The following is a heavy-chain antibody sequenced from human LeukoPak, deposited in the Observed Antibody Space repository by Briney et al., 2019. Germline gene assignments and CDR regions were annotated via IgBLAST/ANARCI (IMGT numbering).Heavy chain of an antibody. V-gene: IGHV4-59*08. J-gene: IGHJ4*02. CDR2: IYYSGST. CDR3: ARHAAAGTEYDY. D-gene: IGHD6-13*01. CDR1: GGSISSYY. Sequence: SETLSLTCTVSGGSISSYYWSCIRQPPGKGLEWIGYIYYSGSTNYNPSLKSRVTISVDTSKNQFSLKLSSVTAADTAVYYCARHAAAGTEYDYWGQGTLVPSPQ.